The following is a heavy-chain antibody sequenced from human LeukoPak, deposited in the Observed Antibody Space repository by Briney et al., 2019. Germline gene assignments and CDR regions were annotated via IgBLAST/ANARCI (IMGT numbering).Heavy chain of an antibody. V-gene: IGHV1-8*01. J-gene: IGHJ4*02. CDR2: MNPNSGNT. D-gene: IGHD6-13*01. Sequence: ASVKVSCKASGYTFTSYDINWVRQATGQGLEWMGWMNPNSGNTGYAQKFQGRVTMTRNTSISTAYMELSSLRSEDTAFYYCIKGGRHSSSWNDYWGQGTLVTVSS. CDR3: IKGGRHSSSWNDY. CDR1: GYTFTSYD.